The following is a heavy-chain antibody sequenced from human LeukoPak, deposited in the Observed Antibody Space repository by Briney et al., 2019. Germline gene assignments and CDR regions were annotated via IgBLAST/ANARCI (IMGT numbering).Heavy chain of an antibody. J-gene: IGHJ3*02. Sequence: SETLSLTCAVYGGSFSGYYWSWLRQPPGKGLEWIGEINHSGSTNYNPSLKSRVTISVDTSKNQFSLKLSSVTAADTAVYYCARGTVGVEEDSNAFDIWGQGTIVTVSS. CDR2: INHSGST. V-gene: IGHV4-34*01. CDR3: ARGTVGVEEDSNAFDI. CDR1: GGSFSGYY. D-gene: IGHD2-15*01.